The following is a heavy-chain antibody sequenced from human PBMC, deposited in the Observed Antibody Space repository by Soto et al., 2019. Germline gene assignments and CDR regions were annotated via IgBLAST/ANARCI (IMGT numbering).Heavy chain of an antibody. Sequence: QVQLQESGPGLVKPSETLSLTCTVSGGSVSSGSYYWSWMRQPPGKGLEWIGYIYYSGSTNYNPSIKSRVTISVDTSKNQFSLKLSSVTAADTAVYYCARPLYSYGPMDVWGQGTTVTVSS. V-gene: IGHV4-61*01. CDR3: ARPLYSYGPMDV. CDR1: GGSVSSGSYY. D-gene: IGHD5-18*01. CDR2: IYYSGST. J-gene: IGHJ6*02.